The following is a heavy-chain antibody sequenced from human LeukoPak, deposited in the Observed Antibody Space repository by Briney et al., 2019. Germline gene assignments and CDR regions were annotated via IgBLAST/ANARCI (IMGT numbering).Heavy chain of an antibody. V-gene: IGHV4-39*01. Sequence: KPSETLSLTCTVSGGSISSSSYYWGWIRQPPGKGLEWHGSIYYSGSTYYNPSLKSRDTISVDTSKNQFSLKLSSVTAADTAVYYCARLRGYSYAINGFDPWGQGTLVTVSS. CDR2: IYYSGST. J-gene: IGHJ5*02. CDR1: GGSISSSSYY. CDR3: ARLRGYSYAINGFDP. D-gene: IGHD5-18*01.